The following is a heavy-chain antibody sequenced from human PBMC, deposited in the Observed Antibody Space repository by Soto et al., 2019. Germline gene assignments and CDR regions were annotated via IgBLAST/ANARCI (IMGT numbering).Heavy chain of an antibody. CDR2: IIPIFGTA. D-gene: IGHD3-9*01. CDR1: GRAFSSYA. CDR3: ASVYYDILTGNVPHVDP. J-gene: IGHJ5*02. V-gene: IGHV1-69*06. Sequence: GAWVKVSYQACGRAFSSYAISWVRQAPGPGLEWMGGIIPIFGTANYAQKFQGRVTITADKSTSTAYMELRSLRSEATAVYYCASVYYDILTGNVPHVDPWGQGTLVPVSS.